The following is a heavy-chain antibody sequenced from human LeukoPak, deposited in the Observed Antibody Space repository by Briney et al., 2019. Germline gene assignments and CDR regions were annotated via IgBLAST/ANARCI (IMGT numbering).Heavy chain of an antibody. CDR3: ARVYCSSTSCYVRDDSFDI. CDR2: TYYRAKWYN. J-gene: IGHJ3*02. V-gene: IGHV6-1*01. Sequence: SQTLSLSCAISGDSVSSNSAAWDWIRQSPSRGLEWLGRTYYRAKWYNDYAVSVKSRITINPDTSKNQFSLQLNSVTPEDTAVYYCARVYCSSTSCYVRDDSFDIGGQGTMVTVSS. D-gene: IGHD2-2*01. CDR1: GDSVSSNSAA.